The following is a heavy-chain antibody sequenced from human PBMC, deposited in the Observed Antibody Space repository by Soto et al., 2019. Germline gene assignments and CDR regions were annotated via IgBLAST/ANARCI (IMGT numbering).Heavy chain of an antibody. CDR3: TRRETGGTNDY. CDR1: GFTFSGSA. CDR2: IRSKSNSYAT. Sequence: EVQLVESGGGLVQPGGSLKLSCAASGFTFSGSAMHWVRQASGKGLEWVVRIRSKSNSYATAYAASVRGRFTISRDKSKNTEHLQMDSPNTEDTAVYYCTRRETGGTNDYCGQGTLVTVSS. V-gene: IGHV3-73*02. D-gene: IGHD1-26*01. J-gene: IGHJ4*02.